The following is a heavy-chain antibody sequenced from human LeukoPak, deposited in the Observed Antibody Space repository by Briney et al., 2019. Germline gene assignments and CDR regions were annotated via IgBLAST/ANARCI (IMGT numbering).Heavy chain of an antibody. D-gene: IGHD3-16*01. CDR2: INPNSGDT. CDR1: GYTFTGHY. CDR3: ATQRGSYLWGTDFDY. Sequence: ASVKVSCKASGYTFTGHYMHWVRQAPGQGLEWMGWINPNSGDTKYAQTFQGRVTMTRDTSISTAYMELSRLRSDDAAVYYCATQRGSYLWGTDFDYWGQGTLVTVSS. V-gene: IGHV1-2*02. J-gene: IGHJ4*02.